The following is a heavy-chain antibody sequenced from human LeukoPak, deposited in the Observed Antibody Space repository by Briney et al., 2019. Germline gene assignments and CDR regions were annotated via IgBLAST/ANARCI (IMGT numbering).Heavy chain of an antibody. CDR2: IYYSGGT. D-gene: IGHD6-19*01. Sequence: SETLSLTCTVSGGPISSSNHYWGWIRQPPGKGLEWIGFIYYSGGTNYNPSLKSRVTISLDTSKNQFSLELSSVTAADTAVYFCARTALYNSGWYPDYWGQGTLVTVSS. CDR3: ARTALYNSGWYPDY. CDR1: GGPISSSNHY. J-gene: IGHJ4*02. V-gene: IGHV4-61*05.